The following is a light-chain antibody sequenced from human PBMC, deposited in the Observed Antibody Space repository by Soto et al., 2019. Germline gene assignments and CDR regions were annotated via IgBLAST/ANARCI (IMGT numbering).Light chain of an antibody. CDR1: QSVLYSSKNKNY. CDR2: WAS. CDR3: QQYYTPPLLT. V-gene: IGKV4-1*01. J-gene: IGKJ4*01. Sequence: DIVMTQSPDSLAVSLGERATINCKSSQSVLYSSKNKNYLAWYQQKPGQPPKLLIYWASTRESGVPDRLSGSGSDTDFTLTISSLQAEDVAVYYCQQYYTPPLLTFGGGTKVEIK.